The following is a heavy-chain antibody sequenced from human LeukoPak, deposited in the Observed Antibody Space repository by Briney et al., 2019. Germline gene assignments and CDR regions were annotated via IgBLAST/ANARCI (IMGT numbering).Heavy chain of an antibody. Sequence: GGSLRLSCEASGFTFSSYAMSWVRQAPGKGLDWVSAISGSGGSTYYADSVKGRFTISRDNSKNTVSLQMHSLRAEDTATYYCAKDNGWLHYCHWGQGTLVTVSS. CDR2: ISGSGGST. V-gene: IGHV3-23*01. CDR1: GFTFSSYA. J-gene: IGHJ4*02. D-gene: IGHD5-24*01. CDR3: AKDNGWLHYCH.